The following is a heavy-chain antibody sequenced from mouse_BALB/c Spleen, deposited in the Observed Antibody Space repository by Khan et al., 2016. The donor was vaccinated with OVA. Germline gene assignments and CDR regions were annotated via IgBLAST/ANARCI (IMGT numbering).Heavy chain of an antibody. Sequence: QVQLQQSGAELARPGASVKMSCKASGYTFTSYTMHWVRQRPGQTLEWIGHINPSNNYTNYNQKFKDKATLIVDKSSSTAYMQLSSLTSEDSAVYYCVREGAYCRSDGWFAYGGQGTLVTVSA. V-gene: IGHV1-4*01. CDR2: INPSNNYT. CDR3: VREGAYCRSDGWFAY. CDR1: GYTFTSYT. J-gene: IGHJ3*01. D-gene: IGHD2-14*01.